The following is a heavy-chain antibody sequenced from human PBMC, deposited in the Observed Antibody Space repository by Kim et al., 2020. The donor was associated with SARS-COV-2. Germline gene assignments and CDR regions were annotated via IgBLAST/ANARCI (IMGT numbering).Heavy chain of an antibody. CDR3: ARAPGGAAADWGGSVIDYYYYGMDV. CDR2: IYYSGST. CDR1: GGSVSSGSYY. J-gene: IGHJ6*02. D-gene: IGHD6-13*01. V-gene: IGHV4-61*01. Sequence: SETLSLTCTVSGGSVSSGSYYWSWIRQPPGKGLEWIGYIYYSGSTNYNPSLKSRVTISVDTSKNQFSLKLSSVTAADTAVYYCARAPGGAAADWGGSVIDYYYYGMDVWGQGTTVTVSS.